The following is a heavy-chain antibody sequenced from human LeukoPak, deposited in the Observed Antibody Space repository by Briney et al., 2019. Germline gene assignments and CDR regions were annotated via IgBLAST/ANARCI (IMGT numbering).Heavy chain of an antibody. Sequence: PSGTLSLTCTVSGYSISSGYYWGWIRQPPGKGLEWIGSIYHSGSTYYNPSLKSRVTISVDTSKNQFSLKLSSVTAADTAVYFCARAYRSSWYANWFDPWGQGTLVTVSS. D-gene: IGHD6-13*01. CDR1: GYSISSGYY. CDR3: ARAYRSSWYANWFDP. V-gene: IGHV4-38-2*02. J-gene: IGHJ5*02. CDR2: IYHSGST.